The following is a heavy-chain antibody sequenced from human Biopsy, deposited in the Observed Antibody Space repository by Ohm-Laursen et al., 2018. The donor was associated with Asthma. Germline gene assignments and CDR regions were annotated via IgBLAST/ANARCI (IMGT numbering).Heavy chain of an antibody. Sequence: SQTLSLTCTVSGGSLSSGPYYWSWGRQHPGKGLEWIGYINYSGSTFYSPSLESRVTVSVDTSKNQFSLKLSSVTAADTAVYYCARDLSGYCTSSACYGFDSWGQGTLVTVSS. CDR3: ARDLSGYCTSSACYGFDS. D-gene: IGHD2-8*01. CDR1: GGSLSSGPYY. V-gene: IGHV4-31*03. J-gene: IGHJ5*01. CDR2: INYSGST.